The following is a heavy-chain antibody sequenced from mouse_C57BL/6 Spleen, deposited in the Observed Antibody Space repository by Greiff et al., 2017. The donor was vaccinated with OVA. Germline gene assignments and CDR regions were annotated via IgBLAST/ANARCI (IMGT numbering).Heavy chain of an antibody. CDR2: ISYSGST. J-gene: IGHJ3*01. Sequence: EVQLQESGPGMVKPSQSLSLTCTVTGYSITSGYDWHWIRHFPGNKLEWMGYISYSGSTNYNPSLKSRISITHDTSKNHFFLKLNSVTTEDTATYYCARDYGNYDWFAYWGQGTLVTVSA. D-gene: IGHD2-1*01. CDR3: ARDYGNYDWFAY. CDR1: GYSITSGYD. V-gene: IGHV3-1*01.